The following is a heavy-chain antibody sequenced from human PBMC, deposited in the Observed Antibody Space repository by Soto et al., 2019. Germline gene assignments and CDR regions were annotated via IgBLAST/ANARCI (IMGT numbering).Heavy chain of an antibody. CDR1: GFTFSSYG. V-gene: IGHV3-30*18. J-gene: IGHJ3*02. D-gene: IGHD5-12*01. CDR2: ISYDGSNK. Sequence: QVQLVESGGGVVQPGRSLRLSCAASGFTFSSYGMHWVRQAPGKGLEWVAVISYDGSNKYYADSVKGRFTISRDNSKNTLNVQMNSLRAEDIAVYYCANTGRGCIGYGEIHIWGQGTMVTVSS. CDR3: ANTGRGCIGYGEIHI.